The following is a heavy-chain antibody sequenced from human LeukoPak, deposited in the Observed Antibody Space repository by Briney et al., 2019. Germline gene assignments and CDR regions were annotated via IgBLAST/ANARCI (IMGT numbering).Heavy chain of an antibody. CDR3: ARFEKKTETTK. D-gene: IGHD1-7*01. V-gene: IGHV4-59*01. J-gene: IGHJ4*02. Sequence: SETLSLTCTVSGGSISSYYWSWIRQPPGKGLEWIGYIYYSGSTNYNPSLKSRVTISVDTSKDQFSLKLSSVTAAYTAAYYCARFEKKTETTKWGQGTLVTVSS. CDR1: GGSISSYY. CDR2: IYYSGST.